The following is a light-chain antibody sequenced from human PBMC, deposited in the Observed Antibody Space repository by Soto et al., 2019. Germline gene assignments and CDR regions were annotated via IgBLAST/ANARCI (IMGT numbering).Light chain of an antibody. CDR1: QDIKKF. V-gene: IGKV1-27*01. Sequence: DIQVTQSPSSLSASPGDRITITCRASQDIKKFLAWYQQKPGKVPHLLIYAASTLRPGVPSRFSGNASGTDFTLTIASLQPEDVATYYCQKYDRAPAAFGQGTKV. CDR3: QKYDRAPAA. CDR2: AAS. J-gene: IGKJ1*01.